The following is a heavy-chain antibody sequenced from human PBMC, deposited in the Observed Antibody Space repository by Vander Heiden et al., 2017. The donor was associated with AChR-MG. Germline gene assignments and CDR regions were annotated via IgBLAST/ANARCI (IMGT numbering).Heavy chain of an antibody. Sequence: QVQLQQWGAGLLKPSEPLSLTCAVYGGSFSGYYWSWIRQPPGKGLEWIGEINHSGSTNYNPSLKSRVTISVDTSKNQFSLKLSSVTAADTAVYYCARGRGRDGYNRVFDYWGQGTLVTVSS. CDR3: ARGRGRDGYNRVFDY. D-gene: IGHD5-12*01. J-gene: IGHJ4*02. CDR1: GGSFSGYY. V-gene: IGHV4-34*01. CDR2: INHSGST.